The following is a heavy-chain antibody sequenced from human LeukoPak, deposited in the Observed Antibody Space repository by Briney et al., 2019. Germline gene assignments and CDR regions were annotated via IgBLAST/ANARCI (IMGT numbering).Heavy chain of an antibody. J-gene: IGHJ6*02. Sequence: GESLLIYCKGSGYSFGAHWIRWVRQMPGKGLEWVGIIYPSDSDTRYSPFFHGQVAISADKSISTAYLQWSSLKASDTAMYYCARLGYCSAASCYYGMDVWGQGTTVAASS. CDR1: GYSFGAHW. CDR3: ARLGYCSAASCYYGMDV. V-gene: IGHV5-51*01. CDR2: IYPSDSDT. D-gene: IGHD2-15*01.